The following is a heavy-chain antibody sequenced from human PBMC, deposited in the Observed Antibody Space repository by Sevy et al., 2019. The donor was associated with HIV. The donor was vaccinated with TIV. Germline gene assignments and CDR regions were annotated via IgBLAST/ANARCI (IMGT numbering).Heavy chain of an antibody. V-gene: IGHV3-9*01. J-gene: IGHJ6*02. CDR2: ISWNSGSI. D-gene: IGHD4-4*01. Sequence: GGSLRLSCAASGFTFDDYAMHWVRQAPGKGLEWVSGISWNSGSIGYADSVKGRFTISRDNAKNSLYLQMNSLRAEDTALYYCAKDLAPYSIDHGMDVWGQGTTVSASS. CDR1: GFTFDDYA. CDR3: AKDLAPYSIDHGMDV.